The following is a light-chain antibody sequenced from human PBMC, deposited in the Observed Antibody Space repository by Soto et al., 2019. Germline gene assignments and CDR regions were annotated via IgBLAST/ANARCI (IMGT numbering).Light chain of an antibody. CDR2: GAS. V-gene: IGKV3-20*01. CDR3: QQYGSSPSWT. Sequence: EIGLTQSPGTLSLSPGERATLSCRPVPSVSSSYLAWYQQKPGQAPRLLIYGASSRATVIPDRFSGSGSGTDFTLTISRLEPEDFAVYYCQQYGSSPSWTFGQGTKVDIK. CDR1: PSVSSSY. J-gene: IGKJ1*01.